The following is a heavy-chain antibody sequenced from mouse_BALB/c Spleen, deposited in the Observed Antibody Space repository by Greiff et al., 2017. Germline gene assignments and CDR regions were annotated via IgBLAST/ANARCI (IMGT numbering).Heavy chain of an antibody. Sequence: EVQVVESGGGLVQPGGSRKLSCAASGFTFSSFGMHWVRQAPEKGLEWVAYISSGSSTIYYADTVKGRFTISRDNPKNTLFLQMTSLRSEDTAMYYCARSPSYGNYLSYWYFDVWGAGTTVTVSS. V-gene: IGHV5-17*02. D-gene: IGHD2-10*01. CDR2: ISSGSSTI. CDR3: ARSPSYGNYLSYWYFDV. CDR1: GFTFSSFG. J-gene: IGHJ1*01.